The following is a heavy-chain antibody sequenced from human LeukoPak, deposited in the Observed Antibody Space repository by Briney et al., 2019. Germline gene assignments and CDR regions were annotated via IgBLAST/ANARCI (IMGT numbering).Heavy chain of an antibody. Sequence: SETLSLTCTVSGGSISTYYWNWVRQPPGKGLEWIGYIYHSGSTNYNPSLQSRVTISVDTSKNQFSLNLNSVTAADTAVYYCARGGAARLHFQNWGQGTLVTVSS. V-gene: IGHV4-59*01. CDR2: IYHSGST. J-gene: IGHJ1*01. CDR1: GGSISTYY. CDR3: ARGGAARLHFQN. D-gene: IGHD6-6*01.